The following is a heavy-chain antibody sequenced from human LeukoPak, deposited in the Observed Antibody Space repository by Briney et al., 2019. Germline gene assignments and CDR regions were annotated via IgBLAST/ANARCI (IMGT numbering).Heavy chain of an antibody. D-gene: IGHD3-3*01. CDR3: AKDVGKLESLPFFDY. CDR1: GFTFSTNA. V-gene: IGHV3-23*01. Sequence: GGSLRLSCLTSGFTFSTNAMSWVRQAPGKGLEWISGISGSGASTYYADSVTGRFTISRDNSRNTLYLQMNSLRGDDTAVYYCAKDVGKLESLPFFDYWGQGTLVTVSS. CDR2: ISGSGAST. J-gene: IGHJ4*02.